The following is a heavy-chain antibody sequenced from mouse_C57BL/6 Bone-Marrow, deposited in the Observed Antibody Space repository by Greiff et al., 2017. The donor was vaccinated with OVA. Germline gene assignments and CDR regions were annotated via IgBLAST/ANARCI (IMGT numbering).Heavy chain of an antibody. J-gene: IGHJ3*01. CDR3: LICCGDDERFAY. V-gene: IGHV1-19*01. CDR1: GYTFTDYY. Sequence: VLLQQSGPVLVKPGASVKMSCKASGYTFTDYYMNWVKQSHGKSLEWIGVINPYNGGTSYNQKFKGMATLSVDNSSSTAYLELNSLTSEDSAVYYCLICCGDDERFAYWGQGTLVTVSA. D-gene: IGHD2-2*01. CDR2: INPYNGGT.